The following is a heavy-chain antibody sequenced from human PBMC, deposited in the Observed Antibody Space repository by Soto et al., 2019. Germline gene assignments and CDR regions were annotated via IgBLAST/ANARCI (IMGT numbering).Heavy chain of an antibody. CDR3: ARDYGYCSGGSCYSHAFDI. D-gene: IGHD2-15*01. CDR1: GGSISSYY. J-gene: IGHJ3*02. CDR2: IYYSGST. Sequence: SETLSLTCTVSGGSISSYYWSWIRQPPGKGLEWIGYIYYSGSTNYNPSLKSRVTISVDTSKNQFSLKLSSVTAADTAVYYCARDYGYCSGGSCYSHAFDIWGQGTMVTVS. V-gene: IGHV4-59*12.